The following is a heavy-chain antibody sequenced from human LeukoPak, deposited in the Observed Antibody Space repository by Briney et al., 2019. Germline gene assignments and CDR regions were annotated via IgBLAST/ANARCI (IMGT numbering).Heavy chain of an antibody. CDR1: GGSISSYY. CDR3: ARGSLAYYGSGSYQYYYGMDV. V-gene: IGHV4-4*07. J-gene: IGHJ6*02. D-gene: IGHD3-10*01. Sequence: SETLSLTCTVSGGSISSYYWSWIRQPAGKGLEWIGRIYTRGSTNYNPSLKSRVTMSVDTSKNQFSLKLSSVTAADTAVYYCARGSLAYYGSGSYQYYYGMDVWGQGTTVTVSS. CDR2: IYTRGST.